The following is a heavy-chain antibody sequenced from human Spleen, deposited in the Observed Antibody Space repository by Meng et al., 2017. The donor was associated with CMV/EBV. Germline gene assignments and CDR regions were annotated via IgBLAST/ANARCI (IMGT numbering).Heavy chain of an antibody. CDR3: ARTTTYYYGLDV. J-gene: IGHJ6*02. V-gene: IGHV5-51*01. CDR2: IYPGDSDT. CDR1: GFGFSDYW. D-gene: IGHD4-17*01. Sequence: GGSLRLSCEASGFGFSDYWMHWVRQMPGKGLEWMGIIYPGDSDTKYSPSFEGQVTISVDKSISTAYLQWSSLKASDTAIYYCARTTTYYYGLDVWGQGTTVTVSS.